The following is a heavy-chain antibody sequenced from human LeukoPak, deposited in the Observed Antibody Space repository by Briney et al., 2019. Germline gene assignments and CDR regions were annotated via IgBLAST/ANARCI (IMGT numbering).Heavy chain of an antibody. CDR1: GGSISSSSYY. CDR3: ARNMPSGDY. J-gene: IGHJ4*02. Sequence: KTSETLSLTCTVSGGSISSSSYYWGWIRQPPGKGLEWIGSIYYSGSTYYNPSLKSRVTISVDTSKNQFSLKLSSVTAADTAVYHCARNMPSGDYWGQGTLVTVSS. D-gene: IGHD2-2*01. CDR2: IYYSGST. V-gene: IGHV4-39*01.